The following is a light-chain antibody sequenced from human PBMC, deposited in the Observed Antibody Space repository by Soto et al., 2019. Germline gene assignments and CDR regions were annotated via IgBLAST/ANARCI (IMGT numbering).Light chain of an antibody. CDR3: QQYNNWPPGT. J-gene: IGKJ2*01. CDR1: QSVSRN. CDR2: GAS. V-gene: IGKV3-15*01. Sequence: EIVMTQSPATLSVSPGERATLSCRASQSVSRNLAWYQQKPCQAPRLLIYGASTRATGIPARFSGSGSGTEFTLTISSLQSEDFAVYYCQQYNNWPPGTFGQGTKLEIK.